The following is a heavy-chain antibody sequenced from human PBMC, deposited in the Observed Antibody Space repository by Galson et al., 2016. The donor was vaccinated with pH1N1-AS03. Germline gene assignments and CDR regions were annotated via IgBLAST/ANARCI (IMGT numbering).Heavy chain of an antibody. V-gene: IGHV1-46*01. Sequence: SVKVSCKASGYTFTSYYTHWVRQAPGQGREWMGIINPSDGNTNYAQRFQGRVTMTRDTSTSTVYMELSSLRSDDTAVYYCARVSAGLTGYYYAMDVWGQGTTVTVSS. D-gene: IGHD4/OR15-4a*01. J-gene: IGHJ6*02. CDR2: INPSDGNT. CDR3: ARVSAGLTGYYYAMDV. CDR1: GYTFTSYY.